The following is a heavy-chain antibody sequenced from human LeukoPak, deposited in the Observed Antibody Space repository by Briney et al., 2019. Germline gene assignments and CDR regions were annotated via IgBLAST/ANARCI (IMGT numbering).Heavy chain of an antibody. CDR3: ARWYSSGWAFDY. Sequence: SETLSLTCTVSLDSTTSNFWSWVRQPPGKGLEWVGYIHYSGNTKYSSSLKSRATTSVDTSKNQFSLKLSSVTAADTAVYYCARWYSSGWAFDYWGQGTLVTVSS. CDR1: LDSTTSNF. D-gene: IGHD6-19*01. CDR2: IHYSGNT. V-gene: IGHV4-59*08. J-gene: IGHJ4*02.